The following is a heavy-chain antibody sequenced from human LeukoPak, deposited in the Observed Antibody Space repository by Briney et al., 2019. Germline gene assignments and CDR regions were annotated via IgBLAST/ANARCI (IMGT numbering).Heavy chain of an antibody. Sequence: PSETLSLTCTVSGGSISSSSYYWGWIRQPPGKGLEWIGSIYYSGSTYYNPSLKSRVTISVDTSKNQFSLKLSSVTAADTAVYYCARHGWRLAGYYYGSGIGPKGAFDIWGQGTMVTVSS. CDR3: ARHGWRLAGYYYGSGIGPKGAFDI. D-gene: IGHD3-10*01. V-gene: IGHV4-39*01. CDR2: IYYSGST. CDR1: GGSISSSSYY. J-gene: IGHJ3*02.